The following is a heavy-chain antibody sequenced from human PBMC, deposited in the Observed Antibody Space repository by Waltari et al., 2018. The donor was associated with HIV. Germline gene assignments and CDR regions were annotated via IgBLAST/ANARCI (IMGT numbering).Heavy chain of an antibody. Sequence: VRLVESGGALVRPGGALRLSCTASGFTVGNNSMTWVRQASGKGLEWVSSMYSDGPTVSADSVMATFITSRDTSKNILHLLIDSLRVDDTAVYYCAREVFYYDNSGHPGWFDPGGQGTLVAVSS. CDR3: AREVFYYDNSGHPGWFDP. V-gene: IGHV3-66*01. J-gene: IGHJ5*02. CDR2: MYSDGPT. CDR1: GFTVGNNS. D-gene: IGHD3-22*01.